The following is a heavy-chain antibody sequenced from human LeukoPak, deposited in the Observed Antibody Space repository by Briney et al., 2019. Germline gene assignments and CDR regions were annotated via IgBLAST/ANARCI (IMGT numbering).Heavy chain of an antibody. Sequence: ETLSLTCAVSGDSISSDYWSWVRQAPGKGLEWVSVIYSSGNTYYTDSVKGRFTISRDKSKNTLSLQMNSLRAEDTAVYYCARDRCSGGSCLFYYFDNWGQGTLVTVSS. CDR2: IYSSGNT. CDR1: GDSISSDY. V-gene: IGHV3-66*01. J-gene: IGHJ4*02. CDR3: ARDRCSGGSCLFYYFDN. D-gene: IGHD2-15*01.